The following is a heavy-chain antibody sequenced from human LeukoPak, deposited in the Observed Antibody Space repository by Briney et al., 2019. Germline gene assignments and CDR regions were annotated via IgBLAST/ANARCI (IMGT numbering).Heavy chain of an antibody. CDR2: IKHRGST. D-gene: IGHD1-7*01. Sequence: PSDTLSLTCGVYGGHFSGYYWSGIRQPPGRGGEGSGEIKHRGSTNYNPSLRSRVTISVDTSKNQFSLKLSSVTAADTAVYYCARGRGLELTYYYYCYYMDVWGKGTTVTVSS. CDR1: GGHFSGYY. J-gene: IGHJ6*03. V-gene: IGHV4-34*01. CDR3: ARGRGLELTYYYYCYYMDV.